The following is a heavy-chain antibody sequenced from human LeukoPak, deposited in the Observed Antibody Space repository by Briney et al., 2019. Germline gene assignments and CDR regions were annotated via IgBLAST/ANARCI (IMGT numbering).Heavy chain of an antibody. J-gene: IGHJ5*02. CDR3: ATDLSTVPPPIAVAGIP. Sequence: ASVEVSCKVSGDTLTELSMHWVRQAPGKGLEWMGGFDPEDGETIYAQKFQGRVAMTEDTSTDTAYMELSSLRSEDTAVYYCATDLSTVPPPIAVAGIPWGQGTLVTVSS. CDR1: GDTLTELS. V-gene: IGHV1-24*01. CDR2: FDPEDGET. D-gene: IGHD6-19*01.